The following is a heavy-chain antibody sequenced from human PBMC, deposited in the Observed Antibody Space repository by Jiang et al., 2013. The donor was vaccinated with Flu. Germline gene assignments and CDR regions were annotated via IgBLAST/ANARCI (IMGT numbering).Heavy chain of an antibody. CDR1: GYTFTGYY. CDR2: INPNSGVT. J-gene: IGHJ4*02. CDR3: ARIGSEEQNRAVAGTGGCY. V-gene: IGHV1-2*02. D-gene: IGHD6-19*01. Sequence: GAEVKKPGASVKVSCKASGYTFTGYYIHWVRQAPGQGLEWVGWINPNSGVTNYAQKFQGRVTLTRDTSISTAYMDLSRLTSDDTAVYFCARIGSEEQNRAVAGTGGCYWGQGALVTVSS.